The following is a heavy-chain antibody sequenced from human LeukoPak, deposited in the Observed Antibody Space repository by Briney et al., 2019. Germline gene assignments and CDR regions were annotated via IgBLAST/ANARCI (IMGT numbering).Heavy chain of an antibody. V-gene: IGHV1-2*02. CDR2: INPNSGDT. D-gene: IGHD3-22*01. J-gene: IGHJ4*02. CDR3: ARDSIVYYYDSSGYYYNYFVY. Sequence: ASVKVSCKASGYTFTGYYMHWVRQAPGQGLEWMGWINPNSGDTNYAQKFQGRVTMTRDTSISTAYMELSRLRSDDTAVYYCARDSIVYYYDSSGYYYNYFVYWGQGSLVTVSS. CDR1: GYTFTGYY.